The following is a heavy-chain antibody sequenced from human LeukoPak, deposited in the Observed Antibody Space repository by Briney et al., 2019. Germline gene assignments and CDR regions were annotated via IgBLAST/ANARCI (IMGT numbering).Heavy chain of an antibody. D-gene: IGHD3-10*01. J-gene: IGHJ4*02. CDR2: IYYSGST. CDR1: GGSVSSGRYY. V-gene: IGHV4-61*01. Sequence: PSETLPLTCTVSGGSVSSGRYYWSWIRQPPGKGLEWIGHIYYSGSTHHNPPLKSRVTISADTSKNKFSLKLSSVTASDTPGCRCARGTYGSGSYGTGPLGYWGQGTLVTVSS. CDR3: ARGTYGSGSYGTGPLGY.